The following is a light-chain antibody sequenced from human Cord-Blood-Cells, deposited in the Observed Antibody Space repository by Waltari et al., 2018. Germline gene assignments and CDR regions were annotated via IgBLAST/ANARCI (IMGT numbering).Light chain of an antibody. J-gene: IGLJ3*02. CDR1: SSNIGGNT. V-gene: IGLV1-44*01. CDR2: SNN. CDR3: AAWDDSLNGPV. Sequence: QSVLTQPPSASGTPGRRVTIPCSGSSSNIGGNTVKWYQQLPGTAPKLLIYSNNQRPSGVPDRFSGSKSGTSASLAISGLQSEDEADYYCAAWDDSLNGPVFGGGTKLTVL.